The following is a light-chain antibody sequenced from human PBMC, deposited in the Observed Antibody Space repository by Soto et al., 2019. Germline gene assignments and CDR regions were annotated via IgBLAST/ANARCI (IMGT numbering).Light chain of an antibody. CDR2: GAS. Sequence: EIVMTHSPGTLSLSPGETATLSCRAIQSVSSNYVAWFHQKPGQAPRLLIYGASSRATGVPDRFSASGSGTDFTLTISRLEPEDFAVYYCQKYGRSPINFGQGTRLEIK. V-gene: IGKV3-20*01. CDR1: QSVSSNY. J-gene: IGKJ5*01. CDR3: QKYGRSPIN.